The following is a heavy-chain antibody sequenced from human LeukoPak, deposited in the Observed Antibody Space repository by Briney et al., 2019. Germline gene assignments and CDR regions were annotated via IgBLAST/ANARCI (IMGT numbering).Heavy chain of an antibody. CDR3: ARGGDYEEDAFDI. D-gene: IGHD4-17*01. CDR2: IYYSGST. V-gene: IGHV4-59*01. Sequence: PSETLSLTCTVSGGSISSYYWSWIRQPSGKGLEWIGYIYYSGSTNYNPSLKCRVTISVDTSKNQFSLKLSSVTAADTAVYYCARGGDYEEDAFDIWGQGTMVTVSS. CDR1: GGSISSYY. J-gene: IGHJ3*02.